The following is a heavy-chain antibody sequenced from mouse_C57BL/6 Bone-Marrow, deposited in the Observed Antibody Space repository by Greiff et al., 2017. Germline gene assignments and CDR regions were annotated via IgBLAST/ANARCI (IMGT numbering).Heavy chain of an antibody. D-gene: IGHD2-14*01. CDR3: TREGSDRPFAY. V-gene: IGHV5-9-1*02. J-gene: IGHJ3*01. CDR1: GFTFSSYA. CDR2: ISSGGDYI. Sequence: EVKVVESGEGLVKPGGSLKLSCAASGFTFSSYAMSWVRQTPEKRLEWVAYISSGGDYIYYADTVKGRFTLSRDKARNTLYLQLSSLKSEDTAMYYWTREGSDRPFAYWGQGTLVTVSA.